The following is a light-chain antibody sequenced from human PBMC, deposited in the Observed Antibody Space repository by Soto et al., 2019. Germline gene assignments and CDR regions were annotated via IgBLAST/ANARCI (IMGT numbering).Light chain of an antibody. Sequence: LSASVGDRVTITSRDSQSISTWLAWYQQRPGKAPKLLISDTSTLEGGVPSRFSGSGYGTEFTLIISSLQPDDFGSKYCQQYYNFPSTLGPGTKV. V-gene: IGKV1-5*01. CDR1: QSISTW. J-gene: IGKJ1*01. CDR2: DTS. CDR3: QQYYNFPST.